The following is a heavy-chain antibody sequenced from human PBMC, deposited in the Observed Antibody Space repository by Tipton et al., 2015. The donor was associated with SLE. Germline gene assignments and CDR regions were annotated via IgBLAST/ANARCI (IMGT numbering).Heavy chain of an antibody. D-gene: IGHD2-15*01. CDR3: AREGNCSGGSCWNWFDP. CDR2: IYYRGST. CDR1: GGSISSYY. J-gene: IGHJ5*02. Sequence: LRLSCTVSGGSISSYYWSWIRQPPGKGLEWIGYIYYRGSTNYNPSLKSRVTISVDTSKNQFSLKLSSVTAADTAVYYCAREGNCSGGSCWNWFDPWGQGTLVTVSS. V-gene: IGHV4-59*12.